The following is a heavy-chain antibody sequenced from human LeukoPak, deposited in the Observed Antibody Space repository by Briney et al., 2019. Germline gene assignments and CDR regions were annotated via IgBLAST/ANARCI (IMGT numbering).Heavy chain of an antibody. Sequence: PSQTLSLTCTVPGGSISSGGYYWSWIRQHPGKGLEWIGYIYYSGSTYYNPSLKSRVTISVDTSKNQFSLKLSSVTAADTAVYYCARVGVVAGTGWFDPWGQGTLVTVSS. CDR1: GGSISSGGYY. J-gene: IGHJ5*02. D-gene: IGHD6-19*01. CDR2: IYYSGST. V-gene: IGHV4-31*03. CDR3: ARVGVVAGTGWFDP.